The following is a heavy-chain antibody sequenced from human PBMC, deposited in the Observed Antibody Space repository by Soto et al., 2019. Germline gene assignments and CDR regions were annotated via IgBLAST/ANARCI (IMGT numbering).Heavy chain of an antibody. CDR2: IYHSGST. D-gene: IGHD3-3*01. CDR1: GYSISSGYY. CDR3: ARAPGGPLRFSRGP. V-gene: IGHV4-38-2*01. J-gene: IGHJ5*02. Sequence: PSETLSLTCAVSGYSISSGYYWGWIRQPPGKGLEWIGSIYHSGSTYYNPSLKSRVTISVDTSKNQFSLKLSSVTAADTAVYYCARAPGGPLRFSRGPWGQGTLVTVSS.